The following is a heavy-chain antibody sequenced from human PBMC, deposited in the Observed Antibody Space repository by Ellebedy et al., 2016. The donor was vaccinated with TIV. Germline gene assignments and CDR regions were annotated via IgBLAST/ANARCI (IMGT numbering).Heavy chain of an antibody. CDR1: GYSISSGYC. D-gene: IGHD6-19*01. CDR3: ARDGVYASGWYSDY. J-gene: IGHJ4*02. Sequence: MPSETLSLTCSVSGYSISSGYCWGWIRQSPGKGLEWIGTIYHTGSTNYSPSLKSRISMSVDRSRNQFSLKLTSVTAADTAVYFCARDGVYASGWYSDYWGQGTQVTVSA. CDR2: IYHTGST. V-gene: IGHV4-38-2*02.